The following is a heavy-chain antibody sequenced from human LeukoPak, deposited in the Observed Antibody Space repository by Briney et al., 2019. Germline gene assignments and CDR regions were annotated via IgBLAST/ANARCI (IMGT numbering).Heavy chain of an antibody. CDR3: AREVPAASWFDP. Sequence: ASVKVSCKASGYTFTSYDINWVRQATGQGLEWMGWMNPNSGNTGYAQKFQGRVTMTRNTSISTAYMELSSLRSEDTAVYYCAREVPAASWFDPWGQGTLVTVSS. D-gene: IGHD2-2*01. CDR2: MNPNSGNT. V-gene: IGHV1-8*01. J-gene: IGHJ5*02. CDR1: GYTFTSYD.